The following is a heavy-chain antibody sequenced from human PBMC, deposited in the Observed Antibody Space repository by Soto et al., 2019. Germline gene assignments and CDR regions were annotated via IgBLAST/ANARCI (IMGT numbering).Heavy chain of an antibody. CDR2: INSDGSST. CDR1: GFTFSSYW. D-gene: IGHD5-18*01. Sequence: GSLRLSCAASGFTFSSYWMRWVRQAPGKGLVWVSRINSDGSSTSYADSVKGRFTISRDNAKNTLYLQMNSLRAEDTAVYYCARVGTAMVRLFYYYGMDVWGQGTTVTVSS. J-gene: IGHJ6*02. CDR3: ARVGTAMVRLFYYYGMDV. V-gene: IGHV3-74*01.